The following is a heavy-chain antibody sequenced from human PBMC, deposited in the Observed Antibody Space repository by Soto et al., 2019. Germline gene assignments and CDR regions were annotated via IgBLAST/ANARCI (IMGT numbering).Heavy chain of an antibody. CDR2: ISSSSSTI. D-gene: IGHD1-1*01. CDR1: GFRFSSYN. V-gene: IGHV3-48*01. J-gene: IGHJ4*02. Sequence: EVQVVESGGGLVQPGGSLRLSCVASGFRFSSYNMNWVRQAPGKGLEWVSYISSSSSTIYYADSVKGRFTISRDNAKNSLYLQMNSLGAEDTAVYYCAGGTTPVDYWGQGTLVTVSS. CDR3: AGGTTPVDY.